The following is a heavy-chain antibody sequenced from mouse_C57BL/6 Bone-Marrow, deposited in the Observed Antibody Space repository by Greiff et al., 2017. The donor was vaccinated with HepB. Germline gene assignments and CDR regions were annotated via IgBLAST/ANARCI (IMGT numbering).Heavy chain of an antibody. Sequence: QVQLKESGPELVKPGASVKISCKASGYAFSSSWMNWVKQRPGKGLEWIGRIYPGDGDTNYNGKFKGKATLTADKSSSTAYMQLSSLTSEDSAVYFCARGKLYDYFDYWGQGTTLTVSS. D-gene: IGHD2-3*01. V-gene: IGHV1-82*01. CDR1: GYAFSSSW. CDR3: ARGKLYDYFDY. J-gene: IGHJ2*01. CDR2: IYPGDGDT.